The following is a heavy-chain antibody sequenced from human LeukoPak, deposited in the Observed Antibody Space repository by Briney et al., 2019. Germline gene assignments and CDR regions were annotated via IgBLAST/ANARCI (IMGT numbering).Heavy chain of an antibody. J-gene: IGHJ5*02. CDR1: GGSFSGYY. Sequence: PSETLSLTCAVYGGSFSGYYWTWIRQPPGKGLEWIGEMNHSGSTNYNPSLKSRVTISVDTSKNQFSLKLSSVTAADTAVYYCARGRPSLSGFLFSWFDPWGQGTLVTVSS. CDR2: MNHSGST. V-gene: IGHV4-34*01. CDR3: ARGRPSLSGFLFSWFDP. D-gene: IGHD3-3*01.